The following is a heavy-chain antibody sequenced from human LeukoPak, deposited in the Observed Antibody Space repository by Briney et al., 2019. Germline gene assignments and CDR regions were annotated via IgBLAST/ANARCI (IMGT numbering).Heavy chain of an antibody. V-gene: IGHV3-73*01. J-gene: IGHJ4*02. CDR1: GFTFSGSA. D-gene: IGHD4-17*01. CDR3: TILLVGYGDYGGY. CDR2: IRSKANSYAT. Sequence: PGGSLKLSCGASGFTFSGSAMHWVRQASGKGLEWVSRIRSKANSYATAYAASVKGRFTISRDDSKNTAYLQMNSLKTEDTAVYYCTILLVGYGDYGGYWGQGTLVTVSS.